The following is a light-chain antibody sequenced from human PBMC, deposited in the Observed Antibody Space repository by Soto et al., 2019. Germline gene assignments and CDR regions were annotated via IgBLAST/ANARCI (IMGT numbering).Light chain of an antibody. Sequence: QSALTQPASVSGSPGQSITISCTGTSSDIGAFTSVSWYQQHPGKAPKLIIYDIIHRPSGVSDRFSGSKSVNTASLTVSGLQPEDEANYYCSSYSRTTTLVVFGGGTKRTV. CDR1: SSDIGAFTS. V-gene: IGLV2-14*03. J-gene: IGLJ2*01. CDR2: DII. CDR3: SSYSRTTTLVV.